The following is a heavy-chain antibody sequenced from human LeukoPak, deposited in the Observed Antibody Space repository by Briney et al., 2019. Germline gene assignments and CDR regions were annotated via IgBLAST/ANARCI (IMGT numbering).Heavy chain of an antibody. J-gene: IGHJ5*02. CDR3: ATITYYYDSNWFDP. Sequence: SSETLSLTCAVYGGSFSGYYWSWIRQPPGKGLEWIGEINHSGSTNYNPSLKSRVTISVDTSKNQFSLKLSSVTAADTAVYYCATITYYYDSNWFDPWGQGTLVTVSS. CDR2: INHSGST. CDR1: GGSFSGYY. D-gene: IGHD3-22*01. V-gene: IGHV4-34*01.